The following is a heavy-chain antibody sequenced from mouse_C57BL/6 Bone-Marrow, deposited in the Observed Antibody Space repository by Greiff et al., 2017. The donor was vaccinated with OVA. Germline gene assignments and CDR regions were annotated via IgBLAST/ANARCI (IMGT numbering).Heavy chain of an antibody. Sequence: QVQLQQSGAELARPGASVKMSCKASGYTFTSYTMHWVKQRPGQGLEWIGYINPSSSYTKYNQKFKDKATLTADKSSSTAYMQLSSLSLEDSAVYYCARAPHNYDCGSGQLLDYWGQGTTLTVSS. J-gene: IGHJ2*01. V-gene: IGHV1-4*01. CDR3: ARAPHNYDCGSGQLLDY. CDR2: INPSSSYT. D-gene: IGHD1-1*01. CDR1: GYTFTSYT.